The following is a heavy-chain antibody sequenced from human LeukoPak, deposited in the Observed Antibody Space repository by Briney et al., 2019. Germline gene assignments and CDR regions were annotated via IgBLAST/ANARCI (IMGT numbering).Heavy chain of an antibody. J-gene: IGHJ4*02. D-gene: IGHD3-10*01. CDR1: GGTFSSYA. V-gene: IGHV1-69*06. CDR3: ARDRRNYYGSGSYYNLDY. Sequence: ASVTVSCKASGGTFSSYAISWVRQAPGQGLEWMGGIIPIFGTANYAQKFQGRVTITADKSTSTAYMELSSLRSEDTAVSYCARDRRNYYGSGSYYNLDYWGQGTLVTVSS. CDR2: IIPIFGTA.